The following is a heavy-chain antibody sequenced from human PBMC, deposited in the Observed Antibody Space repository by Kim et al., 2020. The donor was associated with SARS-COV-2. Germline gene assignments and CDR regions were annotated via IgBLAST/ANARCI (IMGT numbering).Heavy chain of an antibody. J-gene: IGHJ6*02. CDR2: ISAYNGNT. CDR1: GYTFTSYG. V-gene: IGHV1-18*04. CDR3: ARDLRSATSPNITIFGVDRFYGRGV. D-gene: IGHD3-3*01. Sequence: ASVKVSCKASGYTFTSYGISWVRQAPGQGLEWMGWISAYNGNTNYAQKLQGRVTMTTDTSTSTAYMELRSMRSDDTAVYYCARDLRSATSPNITIFGVDRFYGRGVWGQVTTVTVSS.